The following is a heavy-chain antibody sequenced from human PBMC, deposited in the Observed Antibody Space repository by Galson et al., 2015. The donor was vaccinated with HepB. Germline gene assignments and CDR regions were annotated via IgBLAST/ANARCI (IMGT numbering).Heavy chain of an antibody. V-gene: IGHV5-51*01. CDR1: GYNFPNYY. Sequence: QSGAEVKKPGEALKISCEASGYNFPNYYIGWVRQVPGEDLEWMGVIDPSDSDTKYSPSFRGHVTISVDRSISTAYLQWNSLKDSDTAMYYCARRISGTSWYFDLWGRGTLVTVSS. CDR2: IDPSDSDT. CDR3: ARRISGTSWYFDL. J-gene: IGHJ2*01. D-gene: IGHD1-26*01.